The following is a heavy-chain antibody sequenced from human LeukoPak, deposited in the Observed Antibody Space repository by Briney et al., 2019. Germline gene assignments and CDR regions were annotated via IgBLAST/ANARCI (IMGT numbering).Heavy chain of an antibody. J-gene: IGHJ3*02. CDR3: ARDRKWELLHAFDI. CDR2: ISAYNGNT. Sequence: ASVKVSCKASGYTFTSYGISWVRRAPGQGLEWRGWISAYNGNTNYAQKLQGRVTMTTDTSTSTAYMELRSLRSDDTAVYYCARDRKWELLHAFDIWGQGTMVTVSS. V-gene: IGHV1-18*01. D-gene: IGHD1-26*01. CDR1: GYTFTSYG.